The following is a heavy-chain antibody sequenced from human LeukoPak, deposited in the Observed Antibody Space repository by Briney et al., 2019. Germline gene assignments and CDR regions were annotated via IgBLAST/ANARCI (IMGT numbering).Heavy chain of an antibody. CDR1: GGSISSYY. CDR3: ARVPGYVGSGYYYYYGMDV. D-gene: IGHD2-15*01. CDR2: IYYSGST. Sequence: KPSETLSLTCTVSGGSISSYYWSWIRQPPGKGLEWIGYIYYSGSTNYNPSLKSRVTISVDTSKNQFSLKLSSVTAADTAVYYCARVPGYVGSGYYYYYGMDVWGQGTTVTVSS. J-gene: IGHJ6*02. V-gene: IGHV4-59*01.